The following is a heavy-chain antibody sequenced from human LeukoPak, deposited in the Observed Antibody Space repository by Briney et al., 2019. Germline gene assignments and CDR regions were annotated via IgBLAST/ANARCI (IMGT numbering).Heavy chain of an antibody. V-gene: IGHV1-24*01. D-gene: IGHD2/OR15-2a*01. J-gene: IGHJ1*01. Sequence: GASVKVSCKVSGCTLTELSMHWVRQAPGKGLEWMGGFDPEDGETIYAQKFQGRVTMTEDTSTDTAYMELSSLRSEDTAVYYCATKALTTSDFQHWGQGTLVTVSS. CDR2: FDPEDGET. CDR1: GCTLTELS. CDR3: ATKALTTSDFQH.